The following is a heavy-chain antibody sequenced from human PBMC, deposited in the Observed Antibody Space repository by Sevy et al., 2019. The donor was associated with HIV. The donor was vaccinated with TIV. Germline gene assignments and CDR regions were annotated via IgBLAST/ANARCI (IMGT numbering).Heavy chain of an antibody. J-gene: IGHJ6*02. CDR3: ASTRRGDYDYVWGSYRYTPIYYYYGMDV. CDR2: IIPIFGTA. Sequence: ASVKVSCKASGGTFSSYAISWVRQAPGQGLEWMGGIIPIFGTANYAQKFQGRVTITADESTSTAYMELSSLRSEDTAVYYWASTRRGDYDYVWGSYRYTPIYYYYGMDVWGQGTTVTVSS. D-gene: IGHD3-16*02. CDR1: GGTFSSYA. V-gene: IGHV1-69*13.